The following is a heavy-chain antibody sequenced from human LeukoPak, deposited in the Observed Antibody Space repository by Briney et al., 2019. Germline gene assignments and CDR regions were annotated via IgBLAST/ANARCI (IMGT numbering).Heavy chain of an antibody. CDR3: ARAYSGRYGLGYYYMDV. J-gene: IGHJ6*03. D-gene: IGHD1-26*01. CDR2: ISTSSSYI. V-gene: IGHV3-21*01. CDR1: GFAFSSYT. Sequence: GGSLRLSCAASGFAFSSYTMNWVRQAPGKGLEWVSFISTSSSYIYYADSVKGRFTTSRYNAKNSLYLQMNSLRADDTAVYYCARAYSGRYGLGYYYMDVWGKGTTVTISS.